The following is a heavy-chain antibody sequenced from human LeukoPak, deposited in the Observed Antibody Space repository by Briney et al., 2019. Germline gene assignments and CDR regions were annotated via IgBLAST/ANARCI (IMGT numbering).Heavy chain of an antibody. J-gene: IGHJ4*02. D-gene: IGHD5-12*01. V-gene: IGHV4-59*01. CDR1: GGSISSYY. Sequence: SETLSLTCTVSGGSISSYYWSWIRRPPGKGLEWIGYIYYSGSTNYNPSLKSRVTISVDTSTNQFSLKLSSVTAADTAVYYCARANRYDLYFDYWGQGTLVTVSS. CDR3: ARANRYDLYFDY. CDR2: IYYSGST.